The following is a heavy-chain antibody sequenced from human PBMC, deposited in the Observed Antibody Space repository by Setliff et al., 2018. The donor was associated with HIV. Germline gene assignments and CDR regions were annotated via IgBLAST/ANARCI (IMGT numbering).Heavy chain of an antibody. V-gene: IGHV1-3*01. CDR3: ARDGGPGSGWGDYSYYYSMDV. D-gene: IGHD6-19*01. J-gene: IGHJ6*04. Sequence: ASVKVSCKVSGYTLTELSMHWVRQAPGQRLEWMGWINAGNGNTKYSQEFQGRVTITTDTSADTAYMELSSLRFEDTAVYYCARDGGPGSGWGDYSYYYSMDVWGKGTTVTVSS. CDR2: INAGNGNT. CDR1: GYTLTELS.